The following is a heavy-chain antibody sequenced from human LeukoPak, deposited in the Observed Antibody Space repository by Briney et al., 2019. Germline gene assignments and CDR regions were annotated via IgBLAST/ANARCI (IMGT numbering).Heavy chain of an antibody. CDR3: ARAVYYSNYLGY. D-gene: IGHD3-10*01. CDR1: GFTFSIYW. J-gene: IGHJ4*01. V-gene: IGHV3-74*01. Sequence: GGCLRLSCAASGFTFSIYWMHWVRPAPGKGVVWGSRINSDGSSTNYAESVKGRFTISRDNAKNTLYLRKKSLRAEDTPMYYCARAVYYSNYLGYWGQGTLVTVSS. CDR2: INSDGSST.